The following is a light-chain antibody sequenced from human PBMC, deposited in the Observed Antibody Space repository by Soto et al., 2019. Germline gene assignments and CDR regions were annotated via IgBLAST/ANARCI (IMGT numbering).Light chain of an antibody. Sequence: QSALTQPASVSGSPGQSITISCTGNSSDVGSHSLVSWYQQHPGQAPKLMIYEVSKRPLGVSARFSASKSGNTASLTISGLQAEDEADYYCCSYGGSRAVFGGGTQLTVL. CDR1: SSDVGSHSL. CDR3: CSYGGSRAV. V-gene: IGLV2-23*02. J-gene: IGLJ7*01. CDR2: EVS.